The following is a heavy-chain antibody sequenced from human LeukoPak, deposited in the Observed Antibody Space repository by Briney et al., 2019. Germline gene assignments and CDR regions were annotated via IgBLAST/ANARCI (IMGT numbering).Heavy chain of an antibody. CDR1: GGTFSSYA. Sequence: ASVKVSCKASGGTFSSYAISWVRQAPGQGLEWMGRIIPILGIANYAQKLQGRVTMTTDTSTSTAYMELSSLRSEDTAVYYCARGSELEDIVVVVAADFDYWGQGTLVTVSS. V-gene: IGHV1-69*04. CDR3: ARGSELEDIVVVVAADFDY. J-gene: IGHJ4*02. CDR2: IIPILGIA. D-gene: IGHD2-15*01.